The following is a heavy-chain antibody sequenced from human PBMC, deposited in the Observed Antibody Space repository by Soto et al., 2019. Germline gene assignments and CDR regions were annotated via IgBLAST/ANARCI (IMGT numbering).Heavy chain of an antibody. Sequence: GGSLRLSCAASGFTFDDYAMHWVRQAPGKGLEWVSGISWNSGSIGYADSVKGRFTISRDNAKNSLYLQMNSLRAEDTALYYCAKGGTIYDFWSGYSGWGQGTLVTVSS. V-gene: IGHV3-9*01. CDR1: GFTFDDYA. J-gene: IGHJ4*02. D-gene: IGHD3-3*01. CDR3: AKGGTIYDFWSGYSG. CDR2: ISWNSGSI.